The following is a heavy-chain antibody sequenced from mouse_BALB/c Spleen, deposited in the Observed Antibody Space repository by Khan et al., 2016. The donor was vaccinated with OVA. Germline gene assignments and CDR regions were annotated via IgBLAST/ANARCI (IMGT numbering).Heavy chain of an antibody. CDR2: IWGGGTT. Sequence: VQGVESGPGLVAPSQNLSITCTVSGFSLSDYGVSWIRQPPGKGLEWLGVIWGGGTTYYNSALKSRLSISKDNSKSQVFLTMSSLQSDDTAMFYCAKGVWSYYYTLDYWGQGTSVTISS. V-gene: IGHV2-6-5*01. CDR1: GFSLSDYG. CDR3: AKGVWSYYYTLDY. J-gene: IGHJ4*01.